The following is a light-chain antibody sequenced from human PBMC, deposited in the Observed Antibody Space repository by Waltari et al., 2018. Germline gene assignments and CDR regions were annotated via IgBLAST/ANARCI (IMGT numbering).Light chain of an antibody. CDR1: QRLNTW. V-gene: IGKV1-5*03. Sequence: DIQMTQSPPTLSASVGARVTITCRASQRLNTWLAWYQQKPGKPPKLLMYKASTLQSGVPSRFSGSGSGTEFTLTISSLQPDDSATYYCQQYNSHSRTFGQGTKVEI. CDR2: KAS. J-gene: IGKJ1*01. CDR3: QQYNSHSRT.